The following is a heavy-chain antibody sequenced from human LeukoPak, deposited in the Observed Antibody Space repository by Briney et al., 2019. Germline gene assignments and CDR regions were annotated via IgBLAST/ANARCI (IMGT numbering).Heavy chain of an antibody. CDR2: ISSNGGST. Sequence: PGGSLRLSCAASGFTFSSYAMHWVRQAPGKGLEYVSAISSNGGSTYYANSVKGRFTISRENSKNTLYLQMGSLRAEDMAVYYCARVAAAGTGFDYWGQGTLVTVSS. CDR1: GFTFSSYA. D-gene: IGHD6-13*01. V-gene: IGHV3-64*01. J-gene: IGHJ4*02. CDR3: ARVAAAGTGFDY.